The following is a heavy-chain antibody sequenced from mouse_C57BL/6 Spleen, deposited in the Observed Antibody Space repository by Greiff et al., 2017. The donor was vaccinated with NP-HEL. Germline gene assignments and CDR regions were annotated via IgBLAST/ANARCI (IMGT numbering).Heavy chain of an antibody. CDR1: GYTFTSYW. CDR3: AATAQATSWFAY. J-gene: IGHJ3*01. D-gene: IGHD3-2*02. CDR2: IDPSDSYT. Sequence: QVQLQQSGAELVMPGASVKLSCKASGYTFTSYWMHWVKQRPGQGLEWIGEIDPSDSYTKYNQKFKGKSTLTVDKSSSTAYMQLSSLTSEDSAVYYCAATAQATSWFAYWGQGTLVTVS. V-gene: IGHV1-69*01.